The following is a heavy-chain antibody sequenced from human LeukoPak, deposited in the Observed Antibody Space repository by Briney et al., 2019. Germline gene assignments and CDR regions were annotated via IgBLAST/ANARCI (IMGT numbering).Heavy chain of an antibody. CDR1: GFTFSGCS. CDR3: VRGTYGDYSFDF. J-gene: IGHJ4*02. D-gene: IGHD4-17*01. Sequence: GGSLRLSCAASGFTFSGCSMNWVRQAPGKGLECVSFISSTGTTIYYADSVKGRFTISRDDAKVSLYLQMSSLRAEDTAVYYCVRGTYGDYSFDFWGQGTLVTVSS. CDR2: ISSTGTTI. V-gene: IGHV3-48*01.